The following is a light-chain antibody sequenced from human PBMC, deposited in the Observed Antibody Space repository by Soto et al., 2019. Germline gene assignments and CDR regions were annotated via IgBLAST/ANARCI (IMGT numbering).Light chain of an antibody. J-gene: IGKJ2*01. CDR1: QSISNW. V-gene: IGKV1-5*03. CDR2: KAS. CDR3: QQYNSFSGA. Sequence: IQMTQSPSTLSASVGDRVAITCRASQSISNWLAWYQQKPGKAPKLLIYKASSLESGVPSRFSGRGSGTEFTLTISSLQPDDFATYYCQQYNSFSGAFGQGTKLEIK.